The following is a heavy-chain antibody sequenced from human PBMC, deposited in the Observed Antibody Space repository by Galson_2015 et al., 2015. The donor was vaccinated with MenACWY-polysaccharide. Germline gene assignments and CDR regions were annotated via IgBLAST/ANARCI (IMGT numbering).Heavy chain of an antibody. J-gene: IGHJ4*02. Sequence: SLRLSCAASGFTFSSSAMSWVRQAPGRGLEWVSGISGSGGSTYYADAVKGRFTISRDNSKNTLYLQMDSLRAEDTAVYYCAKAYIVVIPDADYDCWGQGALVTVSS. CDR2: ISGSGGST. CDR1: GFTFSSSA. D-gene: IGHD2-2*01. V-gene: IGHV3-23*01. CDR3: AKAYIVVIPDADYDC.